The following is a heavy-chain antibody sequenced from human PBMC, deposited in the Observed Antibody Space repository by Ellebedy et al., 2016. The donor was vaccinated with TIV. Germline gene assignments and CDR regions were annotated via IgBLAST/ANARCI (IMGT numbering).Heavy chain of an antibody. Sequence: GGSLRLXXAASGFTFSSYSMNWVRQAPGKGLEWVASISSSSLYIYYADSVKGRFTISRDNSKNTMNLEMGSLRADDTAVYYCVKGIREGAADSFDFWGQGTMVTVSS. CDR2: ISSSSLYI. CDR1: GFTFSSYS. J-gene: IGHJ3*01. V-gene: IGHV3-21*04. CDR3: VKGIREGAADSFDF. D-gene: IGHD1-26*01.